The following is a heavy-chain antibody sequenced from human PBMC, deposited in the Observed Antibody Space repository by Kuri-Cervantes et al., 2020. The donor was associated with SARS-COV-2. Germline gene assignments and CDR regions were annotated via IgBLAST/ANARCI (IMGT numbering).Heavy chain of an antibody. V-gene: IGHV3-13*01. CDR2: IGTTGDT. Sequence: GGSLRLSCAASGFTFCGYDMHCVRQATGKGLEWVSAIGTTGDTYYPGSVKGRFTISRENAKNSLYLQMNSLRAGDTAVYYCAREYVWGSYRRFDYWGQGTLVTVSS. CDR1: GFTFCGYD. CDR3: AREYVWGSYRRFDY. D-gene: IGHD3-16*02. J-gene: IGHJ4*02.